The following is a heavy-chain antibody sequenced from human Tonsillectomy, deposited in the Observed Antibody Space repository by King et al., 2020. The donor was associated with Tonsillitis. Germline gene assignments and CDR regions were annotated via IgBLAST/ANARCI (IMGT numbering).Heavy chain of an antibody. CDR3: AVGGTVTTSFGWFDP. Sequence: VQLVESGGGLVQPGGSLRLSCAASGFTFSSYWMSWVRQAPGKGLEWVANIKQDGSEKYYVDSVKGRFTISRDNAKNELYLQMNSLRAEDTAVYYCAVGGTVTTSFGWFDPWGQGTLVTVSS. CDR2: IKQDGSEK. J-gene: IGHJ5*02. D-gene: IGHD4-17*01. CDR1: GFTFSSYW. V-gene: IGHV3-7*01.